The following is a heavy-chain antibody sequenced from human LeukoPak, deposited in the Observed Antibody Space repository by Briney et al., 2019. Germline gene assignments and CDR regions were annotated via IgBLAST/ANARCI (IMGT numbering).Heavy chain of an antibody. CDR2: INHSGST. CDR1: GGSFSGYY. J-gene: IGHJ5*02. Sequence: SETLSLTCDVYGGSFSGYYWSWIRQPPGKGLEWIGEINHSGSTNYNPSLKSRVTISVDTSKNQFSLKLSSVTAADTAVYYCARGRQFRRFDPWGQGTLVTVSS. CDR3: ARGRQFRRFDP. V-gene: IGHV4-34*01. D-gene: IGHD4-11*01.